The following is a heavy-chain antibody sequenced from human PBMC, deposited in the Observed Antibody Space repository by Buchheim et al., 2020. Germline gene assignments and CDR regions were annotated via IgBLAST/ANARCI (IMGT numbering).Heavy chain of an antibody. CDR3: ASGGAPGAGSFPDV. CDR2: IKSKTDGGTT. J-gene: IGHJ6*03. D-gene: IGHD1-26*01. Sequence: EVQLVESGGGLVKPGGSLRLSCAASGFTFSNAWMSWVRQAPGKGLEWVGRIKSKTDGGTTDYAAPVKGRFTISRDNAKNSLYLQMNSLRAEDTAVYYCASGGAPGAGSFPDVWGKGTT. CDR1: GFTFSNAW. V-gene: IGHV3-15*01.